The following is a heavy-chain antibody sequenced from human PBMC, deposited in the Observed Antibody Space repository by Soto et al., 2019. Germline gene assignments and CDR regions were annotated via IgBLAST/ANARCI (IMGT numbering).Heavy chain of an antibody. J-gene: IGHJ5*02. CDR1: GGPISSYY. CDR3: ARGRGDCSGGSCFYNWFDP. Sequence: PSETLSLTCTVSGGPISSYYCSWIRQPLGEGLEWIGYIYYSGSTNYNPSLKSRVTISVDTSKNQFSLKLSSVTAADTAVYYCARGRGDCSGGSCFYNWFDPWGQGTLVTVSS. V-gene: IGHV4-59*01. CDR2: IYYSGST. D-gene: IGHD2-15*01.